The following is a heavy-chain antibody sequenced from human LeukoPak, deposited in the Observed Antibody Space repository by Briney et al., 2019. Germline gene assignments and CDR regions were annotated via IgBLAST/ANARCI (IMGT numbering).Heavy chain of an antibody. CDR2: INTETGKP. Sequence: ASVKVSCKASGYSFTSYSMNWVRQAPGQGLEWMGWINTETGKPTYAQGFTGRFVFSLDTSVSTAYLQISSLKAEDTAVYYCATAAMVSTYSWFDPWGQGTLVTVSS. J-gene: IGHJ5*02. D-gene: IGHD5-18*01. CDR3: ATAAMVSTYSWFDP. V-gene: IGHV7-4-1*02. CDR1: GYSFTSYS.